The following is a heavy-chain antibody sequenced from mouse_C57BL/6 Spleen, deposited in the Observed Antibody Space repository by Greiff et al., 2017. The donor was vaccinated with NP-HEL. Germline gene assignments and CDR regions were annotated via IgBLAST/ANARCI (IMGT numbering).Heavy chain of an antibody. V-gene: IGHV1-19*01. J-gene: IGHJ1*03. CDR3: ARDLTGRYFDV. CDR2: INPYNGGT. Sequence: EVQLQQSGPVLVKPGASVKMSCKASGYTFTDYYMNWVKQSHGKSLEWIGVINPYNGGTSYNQKFKGKATLTVDKSSSTAYMELNSLTSEDSAVYYCARDLTGRYFDVWGTGTTVTVSS. D-gene: IGHD4-1*01. CDR1: GYTFTDYY.